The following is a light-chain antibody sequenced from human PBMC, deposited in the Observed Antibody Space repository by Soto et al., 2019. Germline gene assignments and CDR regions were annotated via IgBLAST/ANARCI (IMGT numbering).Light chain of an antibody. CDR1: QSPLHSNGYNY. Sequence: DIVMTQSPLSLPVTPGEPASISCRSSQSPLHSNGYNYLDWYLQKPGQSPQLLIYLGSYRASGVPDRFSGSGSGTDFTLKISRVEAEDVGVYYCMQALQTPYTFGQGTKVDIK. CDR2: LGS. CDR3: MQALQTPYT. V-gene: IGKV2-28*01. J-gene: IGKJ2*01.